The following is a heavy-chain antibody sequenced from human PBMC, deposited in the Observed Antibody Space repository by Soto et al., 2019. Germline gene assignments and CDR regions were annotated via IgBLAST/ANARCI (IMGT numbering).Heavy chain of an antibody. CDR1: GFTFSSYA. CDR2: ISGSGGST. Sequence: PGGSLRLSCAASGFTFSSYAMSWVRQAPGKGLEWVSAISGSGGSTYYADSVKGRFTISRDNSKNTLYLQMNSLRAEDTAVYYCANTERITMVRGSNWFDPWGQGTLVTSPQ. CDR3: ANTERITMVRGSNWFDP. J-gene: IGHJ5*02. D-gene: IGHD3-10*01. V-gene: IGHV3-23*01.